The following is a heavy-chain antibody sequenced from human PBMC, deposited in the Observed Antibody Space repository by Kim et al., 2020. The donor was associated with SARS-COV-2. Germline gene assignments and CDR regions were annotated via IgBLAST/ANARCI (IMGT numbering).Heavy chain of an antibody. Sequence: ASVKVSCKASVYTFTNYYMHWVRQAPGQGLEWMGIINPSGGSTSYAQKFQGRVTMTRDTSTSPVYMKLSSLRSEDTAVYYCARDPSTPEDIVVVVAATWGYFDLWGRGTLVTVSS. D-gene: IGHD2-15*01. CDR3: ARDPSTPEDIVVVVAATWGYFDL. J-gene: IGHJ2*01. CDR2: INPSGGST. V-gene: IGHV1-46*01. CDR1: VYTFTNYY.